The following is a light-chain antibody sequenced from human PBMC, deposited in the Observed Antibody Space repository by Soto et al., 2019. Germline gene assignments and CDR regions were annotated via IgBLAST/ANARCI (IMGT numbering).Light chain of an antibody. Sequence: SYVLTQPPSVSVAPGKAARITCGGNNIGSKSVHWYQQKPGQAPLLVIYYDRDRPSGIPERFSGSNSGNTATLTISRVEAGDEADYYCLLWDGGSGHRVFGGGTKVTVL. V-gene: IGLV3-21*04. CDR3: LLWDGGSGHRV. CDR1: NIGSKS. J-gene: IGLJ2*01. CDR2: YDR.